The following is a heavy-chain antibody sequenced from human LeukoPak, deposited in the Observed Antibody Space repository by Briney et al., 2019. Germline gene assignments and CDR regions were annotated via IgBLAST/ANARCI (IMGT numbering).Heavy chain of an antibody. V-gene: IGHV1-8*01. D-gene: IGHD3-22*01. Sequence: ASVKVSCKASGYTFTSYDINWVRQATGQGLEWMGWMSPNSGNTGYAQKFQGRVTMTRNTFINTAYMELSSLRSEDTAVYYCARVIKDYYDSSGYPLDYWGQGTLVTVSS. J-gene: IGHJ4*02. CDR3: ARVIKDYYDSSGYPLDY. CDR2: MSPNSGNT. CDR1: GYTFTSYD.